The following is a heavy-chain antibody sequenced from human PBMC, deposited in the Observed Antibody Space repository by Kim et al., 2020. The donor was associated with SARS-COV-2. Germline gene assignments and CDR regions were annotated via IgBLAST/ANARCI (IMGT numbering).Heavy chain of an antibody. CDR1: GFTFSDHF. Sequence: GSLRLSCAASGFTFSDHFMAWIRQAPGKGLECVSYITSGSYTDYADSVKGRFTISRDNAKNSVYLQMNSLRVEDTAMYYCVRDTYGLDYWGQGTLVTVSS. V-gene: IGHV3-11*05. CDR2: ITSGSYT. D-gene: IGHD3-10*01. CDR3: VRDTYGLDY. J-gene: IGHJ4*02.